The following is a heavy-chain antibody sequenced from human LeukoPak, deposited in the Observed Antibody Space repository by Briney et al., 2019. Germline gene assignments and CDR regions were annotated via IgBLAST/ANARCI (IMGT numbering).Heavy chain of an antibody. J-gene: IGHJ6*04. D-gene: IGHD6-19*01. CDR2: ISSSSSYI. CDR3: ARGSSSGWYTDYYYYGMDV. Sequence: GGSLRLSCAASGFTFSSYSMNWVRQAPGKGLEWVSSISSSSSYIYYADSVKGRFTISRENAKNSLYLQMNSLRAEDTAVYYCARGSSSGWYTDYYYYGMDVCGKGTTVTVSS. CDR1: GFTFSSYS. V-gene: IGHV3-21*01.